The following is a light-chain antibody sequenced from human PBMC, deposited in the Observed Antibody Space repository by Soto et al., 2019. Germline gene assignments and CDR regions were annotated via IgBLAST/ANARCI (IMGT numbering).Light chain of an antibody. CDR1: GSNIGSKS. Sequence: QSVLTQPHSASGTPGQRVTVSCSGSGSNIGSKSVNWYQQLPGAAPKLLIYSNNQRPSGVPDRFSGSKSGTSASLAISGLRSEDEADYYCAAWDDSLSGRVFGGGTKLTVL. J-gene: IGLJ3*02. CDR2: SNN. V-gene: IGLV1-47*02. CDR3: AAWDDSLSGRV.